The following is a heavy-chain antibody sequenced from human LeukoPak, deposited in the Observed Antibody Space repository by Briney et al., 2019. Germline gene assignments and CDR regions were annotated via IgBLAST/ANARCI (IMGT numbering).Heavy chain of an antibody. CDR3: ARDDLGATKGFDY. CDR1: GFTFSSYW. Sequence: GGSLRLSCAASGFTFSSYWMHWVRQAPGKGLVWVSRVSTDGNIISYADSVKGRFTISRDNAKNTVYLQMNSLRAEDTAVYYCARDDLGATKGFDYWGQGTLVTVSS. D-gene: IGHD1-26*01. J-gene: IGHJ4*02. V-gene: IGHV3-74*01. CDR2: VSTDGNII.